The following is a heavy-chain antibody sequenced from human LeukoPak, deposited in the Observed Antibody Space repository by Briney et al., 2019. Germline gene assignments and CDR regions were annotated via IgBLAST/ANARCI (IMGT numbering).Heavy chain of an antibody. J-gene: IGHJ4*02. CDR3: ASSRRGGDRFDY. D-gene: IGHD2-21*02. CDR2: IYYSGRT. V-gene: IGHV4-59*01. CDR1: GGSISSYY. Sequence: PSETLSLTCTVSGGSISSYYWSWIRQPPGKGLEWIGYIYYSGRTNYNPSLKSRVTISVDTSKIQFSLKLSSVTAADTAVYYCASSRRGGDRFDYWGQGTLVTVSS.